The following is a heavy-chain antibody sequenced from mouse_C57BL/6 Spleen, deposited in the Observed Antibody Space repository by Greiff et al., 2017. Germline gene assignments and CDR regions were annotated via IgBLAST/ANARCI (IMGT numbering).Heavy chain of an antibody. V-gene: IGHV1-64*01. CDR1: GYTFTSYW. CDR3: ASPLTPFDY. J-gene: IGHJ2*01. CDR2: IHPNSGST. Sequence: QVQLKQPGAELVKPGASVKLSCKASGYTFTSYWMHWVKQRPGQGLEWIGMIHPNSGSTNYNEKFKSKATLTVDKSSSTAYMQLSGLTSEDSAVYYCASPLTPFDYWGQGTTLTVSS. D-gene: IGHD1-3*01.